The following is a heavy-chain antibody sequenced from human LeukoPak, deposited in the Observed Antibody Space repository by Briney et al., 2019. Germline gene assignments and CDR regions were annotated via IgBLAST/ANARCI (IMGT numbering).Heavy chain of an antibody. CDR1: GGSFSGYY. D-gene: IGHD1-26*01. V-gene: IGHV4-59*08. CDR2: IYYSGSP. Sequence: SETLSLTCAVYGGSFSGYYWTWIRQPPGKGLEWIGYIYYSGSPNYNPSLKSRVAMSVDTSNNQFSLRLSSVTAADTAVYYCARHSGSLNWFDPWGQGTLVSVSS. CDR3: ARHSGSLNWFDP. J-gene: IGHJ5*02.